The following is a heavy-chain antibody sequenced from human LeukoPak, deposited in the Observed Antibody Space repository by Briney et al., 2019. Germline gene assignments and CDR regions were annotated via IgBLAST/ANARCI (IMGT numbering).Heavy chain of an antibody. CDR2: AFYSGST. Sequence: NPSETLSLTCTVSGGSVSTNAYYWAWIRQSPGKGLEWIGSAFYSGSTYSNPSLESRLTLSLDTSKNHFSLKLTSVTAADTAVYYCARTYYDILTAYYYYYMDVWGKGTTVTVSS. D-gene: IGHD3-9*01. CDR3: ARTYYDILTAYYYYYMDV. V-gene: IGHV4-39*07. J-gene: IGHJ6*03. CDR1: GGSVSTNAYY.